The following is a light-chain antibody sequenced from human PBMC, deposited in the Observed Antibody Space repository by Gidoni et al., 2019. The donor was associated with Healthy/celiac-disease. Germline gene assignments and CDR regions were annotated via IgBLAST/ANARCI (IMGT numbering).Light chain of an antibody. J-gene: IGKJ3*01. V-gene: IGKV1-27*01. CDR2: AAS. Sequence: DIQMTQSPSSLSASVGDRVTITCRASQGISNYLAWYQQKPGKVPKLLIYAASTLQSGVPSRFSCSGSGTDFTLTISSLQPEDVATYYCQKYNSAPPVTFXPXTKVDIK. CDR1: QGISNY. CDR3: QKYNSAPPVT.